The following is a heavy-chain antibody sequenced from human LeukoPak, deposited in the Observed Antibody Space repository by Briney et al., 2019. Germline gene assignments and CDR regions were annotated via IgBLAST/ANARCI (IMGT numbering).Heavy chain of an antibody. Sequence: PGGSLRLSCAASGFTFSSYAMSWVRQAPGKGLEWVSAISGSGGSTYYADSVKGRFTISRDNSKNTLYLQMNSLRAEDTAVYYWAKDLGGGGGYDFWSGLYYFDYWGQGTLVTVSS. CDR3: AKDLGGGGGYDFWSGLYYFDY. CDR1: GFTFSSYA. CDR2: ISGSGGST. V-gene: IGHV3-23*01. D-gene: IGHD3-3*01. J-gene: IGHJ4*02.